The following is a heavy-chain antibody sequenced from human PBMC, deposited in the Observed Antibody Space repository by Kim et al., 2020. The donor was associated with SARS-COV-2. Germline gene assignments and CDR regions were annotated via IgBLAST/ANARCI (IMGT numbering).Heavy chain of an antibody. CDR3: ARHISLSSSWFTYYGMDV. Sequence: GESLKISCKGSGYSFTSFWISWVRQMPGKDLEWMGRIDPSDSYTNDSPSFQGHVTISADKSIRTAYLQWSSLKASDTATYYCARHISLSSSWFTYYGMDV. CDR2: IDPSDSYT. CDR1: GYSFTSFW. J-gene: IGHJ6*01. D-gene: IGHD6-13*01. V-gene: IGHV5-10-1*01.